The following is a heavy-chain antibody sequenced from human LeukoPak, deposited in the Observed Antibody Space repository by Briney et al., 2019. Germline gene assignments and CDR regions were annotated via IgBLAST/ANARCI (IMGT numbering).Heavy chain of an antibody. CDR2: IYSGGTP. D-gene: IGHD3-22*01. CDR1: GFTVSGNY. CDR3: ARSSEQKYYFDY. V-gene: IGHV3-53*01. Sequence: GGSLRLSCAASGFTVSGNYMSWVRQAPGKGLEWVSLIYSGGTPYYADSVKGRFTISRDNSKNTLYLQMNSLRAEDTAVYYCARSSEQKYYFDYWGQGTLVTVSS. J-gene: IGHJ4*02.